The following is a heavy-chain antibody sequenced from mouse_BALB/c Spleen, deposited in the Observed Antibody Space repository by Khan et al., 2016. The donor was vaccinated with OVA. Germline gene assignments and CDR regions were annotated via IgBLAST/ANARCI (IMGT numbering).Heavy chain of an antibody. Sequence: QIQLVQSGPELRKPGETVKISCKASGYTFTNYGMNWVKQSPGKALKWMGWINTYTGEPTYADDFKGRFAFYLETSASTAYLQINNLKNEDTATFDGARPPYFSYTLDYWGQGTTVTVSS. V-gene: IGHV9-3-1*01. CDR3: ARPPYFSYTLDY. J-gene: IGHJ4*01. D-gene: IGHD2-10*01. CDR1: GYTFTNYG. CDR2: INTYTGEP.